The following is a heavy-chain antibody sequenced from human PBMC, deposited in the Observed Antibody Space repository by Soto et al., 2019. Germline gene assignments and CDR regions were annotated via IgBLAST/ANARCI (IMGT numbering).Heavy chain of an antibody. CDR1: GFTFSSYG. CDR2: ISYDGSNK. Sequence: QAGGSLRLSCAASGFTFSSYGMHWVRQAPGKGLEWVAVISYDGSNKYYADSVKGRFTISRDNSKNTLYLQMNSLRAEDTAVYYCAKDSGGIAARLIYYYYYGMDVWGQGTTVTVSS. V-gene: IGHV3-30*18. CDR3: AKDSGGIAARLIYYYYYGMDV. J-gene: IGHJ6*02. D-gene: IGHD6-6*01.